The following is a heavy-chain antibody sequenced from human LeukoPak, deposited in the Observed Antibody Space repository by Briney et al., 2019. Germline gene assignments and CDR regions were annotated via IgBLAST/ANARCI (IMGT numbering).Heavy chain of an antibody. Sequence: SETLSLTCTVSGGSISSGSYYWGWIRQPPGKGLEWIGSIYYSGNTYYNPSLKSRVTISVDTSRNQFSLKLSSVTAADTAVYYCARHSDYGNRIDYWGQGTLVTVSS. D-gene: IGHD4-17*01. CDR2: IYYSGNT. CDR1: GGSISSGSYY. CDR3: ARHSDYGNRIDY. J-gene: IGHJ4*02. V-gene: IGHV4-39*01.